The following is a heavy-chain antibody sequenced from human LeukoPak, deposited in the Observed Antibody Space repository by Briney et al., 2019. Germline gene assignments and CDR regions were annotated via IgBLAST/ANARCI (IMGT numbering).Heavy chain of an antibody. Sequence: ASVKVSCKASGYTFTSYGISWVRQAPGQGLEWMGWLGAYNGNTNYAQKLQGRVTMTTDTSTSTAYMELRSLRSDDTAVYYCARPLPLSGSYWSYYFDYWGRGTLVTVSS. J-gene: IGHJ4*02. D-gene: IGHD1-26*01. CDR2: LGAYNGNT. CDR1: GYTFTSYG. V-gene: IGHV1-18*01. CDR3: ARPLPLSGSYWSYYFDY.